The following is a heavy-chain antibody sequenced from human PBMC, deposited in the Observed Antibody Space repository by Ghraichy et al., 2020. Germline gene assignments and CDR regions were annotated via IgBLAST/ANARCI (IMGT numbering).Heavy chain of an antibody. Sequence: GSLRLSCAASGFTFSSYSMNWVRQAPGKGLEWVSSISSSSYIYYADSVKGRFTISRDNAKNSLYLQMNSLRAEDTAVYYCARDENYGSGSLDYWGQGTLVTVSS. J-gene: IGHJ4*02. V-gene: IGHV3-21*01. CDR1: GFTFSSYS. D-gene: IGHD3-10*01. CDR3: ARDENYGSGSLDY. CDR2: ISSSSYI.